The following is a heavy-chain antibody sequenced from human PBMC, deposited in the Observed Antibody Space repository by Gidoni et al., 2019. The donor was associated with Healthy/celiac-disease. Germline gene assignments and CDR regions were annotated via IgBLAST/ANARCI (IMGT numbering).Heavy chain of an antibody. CDR3: AREQIAARPLNS. CDR2: INHSGST. Sequence: QVQLQQCGAVRLKPSETMSLTCAVYGGSFSGYYWSWIRQPPGKGLEWIGEINHSGSTNYNPALKSRVTISVDTSKNQFSLKLSSVTAADTAVYYCAREQIAARPLNSWGQVTLGTVSS. CDR1: GGSFSGYY. J-gene: IGHJ4*02. D-gene: IGHD6-6*01. V-gene: IGHV4-34*01.